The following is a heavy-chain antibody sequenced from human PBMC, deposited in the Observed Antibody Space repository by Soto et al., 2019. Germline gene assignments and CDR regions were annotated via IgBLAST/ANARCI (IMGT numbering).Heavy chain of an antibody. D-gene: IGHD3-9*01. CDR3: AATLDLPIYYYYYGMDV. CDR1: GYTFTYRY. J-gene: IGHJ6*02. Sequence: GASVKVSCKASGYTFTYRYLHWVRQAPGQALEWMGWITPFNGNTNYAQKFQDRVTITRDRSMSTAYMELSSLRSEDTAMYYCAATLDLPIYYYYYGMDVWGQGTTVTVSS. CDR2: ITPFNGNT. V-gene: IGHV1-45*02.